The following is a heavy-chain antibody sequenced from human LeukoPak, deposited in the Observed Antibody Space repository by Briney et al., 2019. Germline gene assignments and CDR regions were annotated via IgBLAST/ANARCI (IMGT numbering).Heavy chain of an antibody. CDR1: GGSIXXGGYS. Sequence: LXPTXXXXGGSIXXGGYSWSWIRQPPGKGLEWIGYIYHSGSTYYNPSLKSRVTISVDRSKNQFSLKLSSVTAADTAVYYCARIHRYCSGGACYVLDNWGQGTLVAVSS. CDR3: ARIHRYCSGGACYVLDN. V-gene: IGHV4-30-2*01. CDR2: IYHSGST. J-gene: IGHJ4*02. D-gene: IGHD2-15*01.